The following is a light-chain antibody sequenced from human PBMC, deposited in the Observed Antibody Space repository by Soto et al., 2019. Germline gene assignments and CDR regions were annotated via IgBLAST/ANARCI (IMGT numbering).Light chain of an antibody. CDR1: SSNVGDNA. J-gene: IGLJ3*02. Sequence: QSVLTQPPSVSEAPRQRVTISCSGSSSNVGDNAVNWYQQFPGKAPKLLIYYDDLLTSGVSDRFSGSKSGTSASLAISGLQSEDEGDYYCEAWDDSLNGWVFGGGTKLTV. CDR2: YDD. V-gene: IGLV1-36*01. CDR3: EAWDDSLNGWV.